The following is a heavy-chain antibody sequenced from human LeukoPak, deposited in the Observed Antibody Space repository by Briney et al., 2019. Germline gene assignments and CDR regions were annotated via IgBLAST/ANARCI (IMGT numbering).Heavy chain of an antibody. V-gene: IGHV4-34*01. CDR3: AKGLGSSWLIDY. D-gene: IGHD6-13*01. Sequence: PSETLSLTCAVYGGSFSGYYWSWIRQPPGKGLEWIGEINHSGSTNYNPSLKSRVTISVDTSKNQFSLKLSSVTAADTAVYYCAKGLGSSWLIDYWGQGTLVTVSS. J-gene: IGHJ4*02. CDR2: INHSGST. CDR1: GGSFSGYY.